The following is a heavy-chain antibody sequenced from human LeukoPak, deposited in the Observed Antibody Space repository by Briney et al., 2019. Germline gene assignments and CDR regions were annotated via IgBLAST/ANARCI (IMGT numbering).Heavy chain of an antibody. CDR2: IYYSGST. CDR3: ARVPITIFGVVDNWFDP. CDR1: GGSFSGYY. J-gene: IGHJ5*02. Sequence: PSETLSLTCAVYGGSFSGYYWSWIRQPPGKGLEWIGYIYYSGSTNYNPSLKSRVTISVDTSKNQFSLKLSSVTAADTAVYYCARVPITIFGVVDNWFDPWGQGTLVTVSS. V-gene: IGHV4-59*01. D-gene: IGHD3-3*01.